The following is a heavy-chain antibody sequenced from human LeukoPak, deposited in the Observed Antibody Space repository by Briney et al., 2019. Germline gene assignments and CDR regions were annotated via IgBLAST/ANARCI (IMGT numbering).Heavy chain of an antibody. CDR1: GFTFSRYI. D-gene: IGHD3-22*01. Sequence: GGSLRLSCAASGFTFSRYIMNWVRQAPGKGLEWVSSISSSGNIIYYADSVRGRFTISRDNAKKSLYLQMNSLRAEDTAVYYCARDEYYYDSSGYWGSDYWGQGTLVTVSS. J-gene: IGHJ4*02. V-gene: IGHV3-21*01. CDR2: ISSSGNII. CDR3: ARDEYYYDSSGYWGSDY.